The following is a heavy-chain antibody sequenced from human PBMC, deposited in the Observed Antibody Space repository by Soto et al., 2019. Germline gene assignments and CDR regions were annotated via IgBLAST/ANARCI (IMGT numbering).Heavy chain of an antibody. D-gene: IGHD2-8*02. Sequence: GEPLKIACQVAGEALSSYWIDRESKMPGKGLEWMGIIYPGDSDTRYSPSFQGQVTISVDKSITTAYLQWSSLKASDTAMYYCARGYCTATICAPWFDPRGQGPLVT. CDR2: IYPGDSDT. J-gene: IGHJ5*02. V-gene: IGHV5-51*01. CDR1: GEALSSYW. CDR3: ARGYCTATICAPWFDP.